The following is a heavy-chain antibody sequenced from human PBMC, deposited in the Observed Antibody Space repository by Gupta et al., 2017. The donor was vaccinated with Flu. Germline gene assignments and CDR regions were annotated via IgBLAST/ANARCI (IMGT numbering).Heavy chain of an antibody. Sequence: QLQLQESGPGLVKPSEILSLTCTVSGDSISSSSYYWGWIRQPPGEGLEWMGSIYYRGSTYYNPSRKSRVTISVDTPKNQFSLNVNSVTAADTAVYYCARRAKRWFDYWGQGTRVSVSS. CDR2: IYYRGST. V-gene: IGHV4-39*01. J-gene: IGHJ5*01. CDR1: GDSISSSSYY. CDR3: ARRAKRWFDY.